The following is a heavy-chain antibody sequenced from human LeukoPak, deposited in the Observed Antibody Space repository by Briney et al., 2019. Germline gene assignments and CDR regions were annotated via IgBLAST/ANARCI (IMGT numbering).Heavy chain of an antibody. CDR1: GFTFSSYS. V-gene: IGHV3-21*01. CDR2: ISVSSRYI. D-gene: IGHD5-18*01. CDR3: ARDKVNTGLDAFDI. J-gene: IGHJ3*02. Sequence: GGSLRLSCATSGFTFSSYSLNWVRQAPGKGLEWVSSISVSSRYIYYADSVKGRFTISRDNAKNSLYLQMNSLRAEDTALYYCARDKVNTGLDAFDIWGQGTMVTVSS.